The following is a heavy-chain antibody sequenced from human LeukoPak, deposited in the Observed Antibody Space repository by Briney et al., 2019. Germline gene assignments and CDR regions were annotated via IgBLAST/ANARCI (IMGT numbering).Heavy chain of an antibody. J-gene: IGHJ4*02. V-gene: IGHV4-59*01. CDR3: ARDRHDILTGYYLDY. Sequence: PSETLSLTCTVSGGSISSYCWSWTRQPPGKGLEWIGYMYYSGSTNYNPSLKSRVTISVDTSKNQFSLKLSSVTAADTAVYYCARDRHDILTGYYLDYWGQGTLVTVSS. CDR1: GGSISSYC. D-gene: IGHD3-9*01. CDR2: MYYSGST.